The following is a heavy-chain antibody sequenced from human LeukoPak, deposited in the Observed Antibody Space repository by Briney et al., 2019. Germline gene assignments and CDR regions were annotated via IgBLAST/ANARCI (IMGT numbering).Heavy chain of an antibody. CDR2: IKQDGSEK. CDR3: ARGIAVAGPYDY. CDR1: GSTFSSYW. Sequence: GSLRLSCAASGSTFSSYWMSWVRQAPGKGLEWVANIKQDGSEKYYVDSVKGRFTISRDNAKNSLYLQMNSLRAEDTAVYYCARGIAVAGPYDYWGQGTLVTVSS. D-gene: IGHD6-19*01. V-gene: IGHV3-7*03. J-gene: IGHJ4*02.